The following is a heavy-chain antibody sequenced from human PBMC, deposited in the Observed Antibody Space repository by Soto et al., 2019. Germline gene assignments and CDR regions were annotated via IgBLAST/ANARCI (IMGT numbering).Heavy chain of an antibody. J-gene: IGHJ5*02. CDR3: ARPTTPSFNNWFDP. CDR1: GGSFSGYY. Sequence: SETLSLTCAVYGGSFSGYYWSWIRQPPGKGLEWIGEINHSGSTNYNPSLKSRVTISVDTSKNQFSLKLSSVTAADTAVYYCARPTTPSFNNWFDPWGQGTLVTVSS. V-gene: IGHV4-34*01. CDR2: INHSGST. D-gene: IGHD1-1*01.